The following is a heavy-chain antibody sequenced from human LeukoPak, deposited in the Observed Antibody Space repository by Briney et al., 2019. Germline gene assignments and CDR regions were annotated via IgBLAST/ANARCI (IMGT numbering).Heavy chain of an antibody. CDR1: GFTFSNYW. D-gene: IGHD6-19*01. V-gene: IGHV3-74*01. CDR2: IYNDGSST. J-gene: IGHJ5*02. CDR3: ASSGWYSTPNWFDP. Sequence: GGSLRLSCAASGFTFSNYWMHWVRQAPGKGLVWVSRIYNDGSSTSYADSVKGRFTISRDNAKSTLYLQMNSLRAEDTAMYYCASSGWYSTPNWFDPWGQGTLVIVSS.